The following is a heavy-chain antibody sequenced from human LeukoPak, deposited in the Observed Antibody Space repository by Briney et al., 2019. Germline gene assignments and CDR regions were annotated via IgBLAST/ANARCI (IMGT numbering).Heavy chain of an antibody. CDR2: VNHSGTT. D-gene: IGHD6-19*01. V-gene: IGHV4-4*02. Sequence: SGTLSLTCAVSGGSVSSRNWWTWVRQSPGEGLEWIGEVNHSGTTNYNPSLQSRVTMSVDKSKNQFSLKLSSVTAADTAVYYCASQAYSSGRLVDNWGRGTLVTVSS. CDR1: GGSVSSRNW. J-gene: IGHJ4*02. CDR3: ASQAYSSGRLVDN.